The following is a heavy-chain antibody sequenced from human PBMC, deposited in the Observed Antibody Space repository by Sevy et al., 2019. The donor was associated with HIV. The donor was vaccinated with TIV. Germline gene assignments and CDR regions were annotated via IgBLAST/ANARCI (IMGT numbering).Heavy chain of an antibody. D-gene: IGHD6-19*01. V-gene: IGHV6-1*01. CDR2: TYYMSTWHN. Sequence: SQTLSLTCAISGDSVSSNSVAWNWIRQSPSRGLEWLGRTYYMSTWHNDSAGSVKSRITINPDTSKNRFSLQLNSVTPEDTAVYYGARTTSGWFDYWGQGTPVTVSS. CDR3: ARTTSGWFDY. J-gene: IGHJ4*02. CDR1: GDSVSSNSVA.